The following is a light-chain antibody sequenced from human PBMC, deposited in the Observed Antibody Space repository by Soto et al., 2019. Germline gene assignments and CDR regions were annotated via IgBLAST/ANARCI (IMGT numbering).Light chain of an antibody. CDR2: DAS. CDR1: QSLSNF. Sequence: EIVLTQSPATLSLSPCERATLSCRASQSLSNFLAWYQQKPGQAPRLLIYDASNRATGIPVSFRGSGSGTDFTLTISRLEPEDFAVYYCQQRSNLFAFGPGTTVEIK. V-gene: IGKV3-11*01. CDR3: QQRSNLFA. J-gene: IGKJ3*01.